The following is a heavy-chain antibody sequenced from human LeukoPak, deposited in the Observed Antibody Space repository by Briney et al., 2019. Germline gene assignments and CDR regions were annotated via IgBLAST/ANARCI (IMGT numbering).Heavy chain of an antibody. V-gene: IGHV4-4*02. J-gene: IGHJ4*02. CDR3: ARLSLMAAAADY. CDR1: GGSISSSNW. Sequence: PSEALSLTCAVSGGSISSSNWWSWVRQPPGKGLEWIGEIYHSGSTNYNPSLKSRVTISVDKSKNQFSLKLSSVTAADTAVYYCARLSLMAAAADYWGQGTLVTVSS. CDR2: IYHSGST. D-gene: IGHD6-13*01.